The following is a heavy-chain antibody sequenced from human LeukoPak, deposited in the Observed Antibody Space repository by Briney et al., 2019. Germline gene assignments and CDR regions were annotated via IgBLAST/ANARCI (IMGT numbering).Heavy chain of an antibody. V-gene: IGHV4-34*01. Sequence: SETLSLTCAVYGGSFSGYYWSWIRQPPGKGLEWIGEINHSGSTNYNPSLESRVTISVDTSKNQFSLKLSSVTAADTAVYYCARPLTIFGVVPYGMDVWGQGTTVTVSS. J-gene: IGHJ6*02. D-gene: IGHD3-3*01. CDR1: GGSFSGYY. CDR3: ARPLTIFGVVPYGMDV. CDR2: INHSGST.